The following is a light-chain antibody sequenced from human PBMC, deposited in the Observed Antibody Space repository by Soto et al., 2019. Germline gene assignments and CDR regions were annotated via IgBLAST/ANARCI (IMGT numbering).Light chain of an antibody. J-gene: IGKJ1*01. CDR2: GTS. CDR1: QSVSTSF. V-gene: IGKV3-20*01. CDR3: HQFDSSLT. Sequence: EIVLTQSPGTLSLSPGDRATLSCRASQSVSTSFLAWYQQTPGQAPSLLIYGTSSRATGIPDRFSGSGSGTDFTLTISRLEPEDFAVYYCHQFDSSLTFGQGTTVEIK.